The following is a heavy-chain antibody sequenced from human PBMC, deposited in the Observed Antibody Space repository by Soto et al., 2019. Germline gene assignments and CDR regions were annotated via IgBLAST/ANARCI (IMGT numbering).Heavy chain of an antibody. D-gene: IGHD2-15*01. J-gene: IGHJ6*01. CDR3: AKGYQYCSGGSCYSTYGMDV. V-gene: IGHV3-30*18. CDR1: GFTFSSYG. Sequence: QVQLVESGGGVVQPGRSLRLSCAASGFTFSSYGMHWVRQAPGKGLEWVAVISYDGSNKYYADSVKGRFTISRDNSKNTLYLQMNSLRAEDTAVYYCAKGYQYCSGGSCYSTYGMDVW. CDR2: ISYDGSNK.